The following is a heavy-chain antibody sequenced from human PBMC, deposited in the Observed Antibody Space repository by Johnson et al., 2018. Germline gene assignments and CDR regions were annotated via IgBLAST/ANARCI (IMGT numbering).Heavy chain of an antibody. CDR2: ISWDGGST. V-gene: IGHV3-43*01. Sequence: EVQLVETGGVVVQPGGSLRLSCAASGFTFDDYSMHWVRQAPGKGLEWVSLISWDGGSTYYADSVKGRFTISRNNKKTSLYLQMNSLRTGDTALYYCAKDIRWVGIAAAGTVGFQHWGQGTLVTVSS. D-gene: IGHD6-13*01. CDR3: AKDIRWVGIAAAGTVGFQH. CDR1: GFTFDDYS. J-gene: IGHJ1*01.